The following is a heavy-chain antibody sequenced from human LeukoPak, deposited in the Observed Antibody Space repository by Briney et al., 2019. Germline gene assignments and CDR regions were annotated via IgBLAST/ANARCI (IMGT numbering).Heavy chain of an antibody. CDR1: GGSISSYY. Sequence: SETLSLTCTVSGGSISSYYWSWIRQPPGKGLEWSGYIYYSGSTNYNPSLKSRVTISVDTSKNQFSLKLSSVTAADTAVYYCARVGAARPNYYYYMDVWGKGTTVTVSS. J-gene: IGHJ6*03. D-gene: IGHD6-6*01. V-gene: IGHV4-59*01. CDR2: IYYSGST. CDR3: ARVGAARPNYYYYMDV.